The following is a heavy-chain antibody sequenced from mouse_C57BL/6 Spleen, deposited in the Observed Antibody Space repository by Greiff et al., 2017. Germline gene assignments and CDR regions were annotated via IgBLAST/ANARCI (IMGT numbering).Heavy chain of an antibody. CDR2: IYPGDGDT. J-gene: IGHJ2*01. V-gene: IGHV1-80*01. Sequence: VQLQQSGAELVKPGASVKISCKASGYAFSSYWMNWVKQRPGKGLEWIGQIYPGDGDTNYNGKLKGKATLTADKSSSPAYMQLSSLTSEDSAVYFCARSHYYGSSYDFDYWGQGTTLTVSS. CDR1: GYAFSSYW. CDR3: ARSHYYGSSYDFDY. D-gene: IGHD1-1*01.